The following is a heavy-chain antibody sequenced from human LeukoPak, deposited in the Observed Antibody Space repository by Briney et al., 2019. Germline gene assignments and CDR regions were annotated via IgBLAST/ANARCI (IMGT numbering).Heavy chain of an antibody. CDR2: INPNTGDT. D-gene: IGHD3-22*01. V-gene: IGHV1-2*02. J-gene: IGHJ4*02. CDR1: EYTLTGYY. CDR3: ARGYYDSSAYYSADY. Sequence: ASVKVSCKASEYTLTGYYMHWVRQAPGQGLEWMGWINPNTGDTNYAQKFQGRVTMTRDTSISTAYMELTRLRSDDTAVYYCARGYYDSSAYYSADYWGQGTLVTVSS.